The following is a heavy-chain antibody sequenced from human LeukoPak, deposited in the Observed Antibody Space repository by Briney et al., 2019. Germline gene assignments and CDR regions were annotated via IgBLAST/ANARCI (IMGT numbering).Heavy chain of an antibody. CDR2: ISVCSSPDTI. V-gene: IGHV3-48*01. J-gene: IGHJ5*02. CDR3: ARTKVHYDRGDLYH. CDR1: GFDLCTYS. D-gene: IGHD3-22*01. Sequence: PGESLRLSCVVSGFDLCTYSMNWVRQAPGKGLEWISYISVCSSPDTIYYADSVKGRFTISRDNAKNSLYLQMNRLRVEDTAVYYCARTKVHYDRGDLYHWGQGALVTVSS.